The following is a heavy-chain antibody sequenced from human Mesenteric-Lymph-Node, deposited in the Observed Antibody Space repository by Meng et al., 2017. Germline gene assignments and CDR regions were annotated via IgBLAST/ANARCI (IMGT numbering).Heavy chain of an antibody. Sequence: GESLKISCSASGFTLSSYAMSWVRRAPGKGLEWVSGIVASGDSTYYAESVKGRFTISRDNSKNTLFLQMNSLRAEDTAVYYCAKILSTTQYYYYGMDVWGQGTTVTVSS. CDR1: GFTLSSYA. V-gene: IGHV3-23*01. CDR3: AKILSTTQYYYYGMDV. CDR2: IVASGDST. J-gene: IGHJ6*02. D-gene: IGHD3-16*01.